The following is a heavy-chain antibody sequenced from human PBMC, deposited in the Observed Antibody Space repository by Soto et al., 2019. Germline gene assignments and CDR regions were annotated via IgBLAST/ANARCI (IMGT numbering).Heavy chain of an antibody. D-gene: IGHD2-15*01. J-gene: IGHJ6*02. Sequence: QVQLVESGGGVVQPGRSLRLSCAASGFTFSSYGIHWVRQAPGKGLEWVAVISYDGSEKYYADSVKGRFSISRDNSKNTLFLQMSSLRPDDTAVYYCARDLRGCSRGSCYSTYHYGMDVWGQGTTVTVSS. CDR1: GFTFSSYG. V-gene: IGHV3-30-3*01. CDR2: ISYDGSEK. CDR3: ARDLRGCSRGSCYSTYHYGMDV.